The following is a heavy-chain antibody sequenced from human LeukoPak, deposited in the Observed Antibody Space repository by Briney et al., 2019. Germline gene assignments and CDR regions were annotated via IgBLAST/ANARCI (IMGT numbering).Heavy chain of an antibody. CDR2: INPNSGGT. CDR3: ARDYYDSSGYYYYYGMDV. J-gene: IGHJ6*02. CDR1: GYSFIRYH. V-gene: IGHV1-2*04. Sequence: ASVKVSCKASGYSFIRYHIHWVRQAPGQGLEWMGWINPNSGGTNYAQKFQGWVTMTRDTSISTAYMELSRLRSDDTAVYYCARDYYDSSGYYYYYGMDVWGQGTTVTVSS. D-gene: IGHD3-22*01.